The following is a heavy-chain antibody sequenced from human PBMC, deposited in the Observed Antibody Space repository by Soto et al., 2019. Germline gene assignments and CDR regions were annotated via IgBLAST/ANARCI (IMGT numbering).Heavy chain of an antibody. Sequence: QVQLVQSGAEVKKPGSSVKVSCKASGGTFSSYAISWVRQAPGQGLEWMGGIIPIFGTANYAQKFQGRVTITADESTSTAYMELSCLRSEDTAMYYCARDSGYCSSSSCYAGPSWFDPWGQGTLVTVSS. CDR1: GGTFSSYA. CDR2: IIPIFGTA. CDR3: ARDSGYCSSSSCYAGPSWFDP. J-gene: IGHJ5*02. V-gene: IGHV1-69*01. D-gene: IGHD2-2*03.